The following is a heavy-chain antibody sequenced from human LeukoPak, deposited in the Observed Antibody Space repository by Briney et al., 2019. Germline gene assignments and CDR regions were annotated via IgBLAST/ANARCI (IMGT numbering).Heavy chain of an antibody. CDR3: AREPHGSGSKNDAFDI. CDR1: GGSISSGSYS. CDR2: IYPRGST. Sequence: PSETLSLTCAVSGGSISSGSYSWSWIRQPPGKGLEWIGYIYPRGSTYYNPSLKSRVILSLDKSANEFSLKLSSVTAADTAVYYCAREPHGSGSKNDAFDIWGQGTMVTVSS. J-gene: IGHJ3*02. V-gene: IGHV4-30-2*01. D-gene: IGHD3-10*01.